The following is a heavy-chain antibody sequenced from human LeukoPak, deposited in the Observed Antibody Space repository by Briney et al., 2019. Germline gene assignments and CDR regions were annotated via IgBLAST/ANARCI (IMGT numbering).Heavy chain of an antibody. V-gene: IGHV4-34*01. D-gene: IGHD3-10*01. Sequence: SETLSLTCAVYGGSFSGYYWSWIRQPPGKGLEWIGEINHSGSTNYNPSLKSRVTISVDTSKNQFSLKLSTVTAADTAVYYCAREARLLWFREARNWFDPWGQGTLVTVSS. CDR3: AREARLLWFREARNWFDP. CDR1: GGSFSGYY. J-gene: IGHJ5*02. CDR2: INHSGST.